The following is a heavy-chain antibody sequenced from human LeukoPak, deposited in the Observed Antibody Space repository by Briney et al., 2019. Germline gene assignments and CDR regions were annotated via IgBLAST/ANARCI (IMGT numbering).Heavy chain of an antibody. D-gene: IGHD3-10*01. CDR2: IYYSGST. J-gene: IGHJ4*02. Sequence: PSETLSLTCTVSGGSISSYYWSWIRQPPGKGLEWIWSIYYSGSTYYNPSLKSRVTISVDTSKNQFSLKLNSVTAADTAVYYCARDTPHYYYSNDALPGGYWGQGTLVTVSS. CDR3: ARDTPHYYYSNDALPGGY. CDR1: GGSISSYY. V-gene: IGHV4-39*07.